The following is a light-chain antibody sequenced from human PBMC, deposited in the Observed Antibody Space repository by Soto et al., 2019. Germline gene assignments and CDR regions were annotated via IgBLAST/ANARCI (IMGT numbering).Light chain of an antibody. Sequence: QSALTQPASVSGSPGQSITISCTGTSSDVGRYNLVSWYQQHPGKAPKLMIYEGSKRPSGVSNRFSGSKSGNTASLTISGLQAEDEADYYCCSYAGSSTVVVFGGGTKVTVL. CDR1: SSDVGRYNL. V-gene: IGLV2-23*03. CDR3: CSYAGSSTVVV. CDR2: EGS. J-gene: IGLJ2*01.